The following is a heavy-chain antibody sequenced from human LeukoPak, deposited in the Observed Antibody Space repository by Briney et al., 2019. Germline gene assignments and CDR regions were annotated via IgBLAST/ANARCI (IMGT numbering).Heavy chain of an antibody. V-gene: IGHV1-18*01. Sequence: GASVKVSCKACGYTFTSYGISWVRQAPGQGLEWMGWISAYNGNTNYAQKLQGRVTMTTDTSTSTAYMELRSLRSDDTAVNYCARSVQWVYDILTGYDYWGQGTLVTVSS. J-gene: IGHJ4*02. D-gene: IGHD3-9*01. CDR3: ARSVQWVYDILTGYDY. CDR2: ISAYNGNT. CDR1: GYTFTSYG.